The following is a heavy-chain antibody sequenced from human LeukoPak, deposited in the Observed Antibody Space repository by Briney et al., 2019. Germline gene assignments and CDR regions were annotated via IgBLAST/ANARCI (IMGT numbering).Heavy chain of an antibody. CDR3: ARHWGQWELPRYYFDS. CDR2: IHYSGST. Sequence: GSLRLSCAASGFTFSYAWMSWIRQPPGKGPEWIGTIHYSGSTYYNPSLKSRVTISVVSSENQFSVKLSSVTAADTAVYYCARHWGQWELPRYYFDSWGQGTLVTVSS. V-gene: IGHV4-38-2*01. D-gene: IGHD1-26*01. J-gene: IGHJ4*02. CDR1: GFTFSYAW.